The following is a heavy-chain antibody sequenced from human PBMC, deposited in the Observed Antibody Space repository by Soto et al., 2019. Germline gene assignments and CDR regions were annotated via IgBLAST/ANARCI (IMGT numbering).Heavy chain of an antibody. CDR3: ARGGRLWFGELYYFDY. CDR2: INPNSGGT. Sequence: ASVKVSCKASGYTFTGYYMHWVRQAPGQGLEWMGWINPNSGGTNYAQKFQGWVTMTRDTSISTAYMELSRLRSDDTAVYYCARGGRLWFGELYYFDYWGQGTLVTVSS. CDR1: GYTFTGYY. J-gene: IGHJ4*02. D-gene: IGHD3-10*01. V-gene: IGHV1-2*04.